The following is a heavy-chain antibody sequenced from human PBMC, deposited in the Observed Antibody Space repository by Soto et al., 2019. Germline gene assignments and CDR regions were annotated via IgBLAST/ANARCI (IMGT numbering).Heavy chain of an antibody. Sequence: SETLSLTCAVSGGSISSSNWWSWVRQPPGKGLEWIGEIYHSGSTNYNPSLKSRVTISVDKSKNQFSLKLSSVTAADTAVYYCARVGYSSSWSVHYYYYGMDVWGQGTTV. CDR1: GGSISSSNW. J-gene: IGHJ6*02. V-gene: IGHV4-4*02. D-gene: IGHD6-13*01. CDR3: ARVGYSSSWSVHYYYYGMDV. CDR2: IYHSGST.